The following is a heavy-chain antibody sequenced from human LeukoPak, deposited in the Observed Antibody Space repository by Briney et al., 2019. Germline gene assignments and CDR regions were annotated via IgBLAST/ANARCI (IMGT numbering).Heavy chain of an antibody. CDR1: GYTFTGYY. Sequence: ASVKVSCKASGYTFTGYYMHWVRQASGQGLEWMGWINPNSGGTNYAQKFQGRVTMTRDTSISTAYMELSRLRSDDTAVYYCAKGPVVVTATPTPGDYWGQGTLVTVSS. CDR2: INPNSGGT. D-gene: IGHD2-21*02. V-gene: IGHV1-2*02. J-gene: IGHJ4*02. CDR3: AKGPVVVTATPTPGDY.